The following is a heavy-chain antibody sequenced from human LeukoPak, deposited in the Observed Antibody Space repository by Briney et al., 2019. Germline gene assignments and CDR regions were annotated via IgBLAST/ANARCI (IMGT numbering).Heavy chain of an antibody. CDR1: GCTFSNYA. J-gene: IGHJ4*02. D-gene: IGHD6-13*01. V-gene: IGHV3-23*01. CDR2: ISGSGAGT. CDR3: ATNTSSWSFDY. Sequence: PSGSLRLSCAASGCTFSNYAMSWVRQAPGKGLEWVSTISGSGAGTYYADSVKGRFTISRDNSKNTLYLQMHSLRAEDTAVYYCATNTSSWSFDYWGQGTLVTVSS.